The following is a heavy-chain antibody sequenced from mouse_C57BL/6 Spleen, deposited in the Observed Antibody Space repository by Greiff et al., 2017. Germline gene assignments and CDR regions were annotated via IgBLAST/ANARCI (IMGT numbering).Heavy chain of an antibody. D-gene: IGHD2-3*01. CDR1: GYTFTSYW. Sequence: VKLMESGAELVRPGSSVKLSCKASGYTFTSYWMDWVKQRPGQGLEWIGNIYPSDSETHYNQKFKDKATLTVDKSSSTAYMQLSSLTSEDSAVYYCARWLLRDWYFDVWGTGTTVTVSS. CDR2: IYPSDSET. CDR3: ARWLLRDWYFDV. V-gene: IGHV1-61*01. J-gene: IGHJ1*03.